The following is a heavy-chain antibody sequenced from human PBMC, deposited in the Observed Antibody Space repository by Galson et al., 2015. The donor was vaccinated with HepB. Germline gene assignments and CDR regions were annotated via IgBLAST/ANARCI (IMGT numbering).Heavy chain of an antibody. D-gene: IGHD3-9*01. CDR2: IDQAGSAK. Sequence: SLRLSCAASEFTFSTYWMAWARQAPGKGLEWVATIDQAGSAKYYVDSVKGRFTISRDNAKNSLYLQMNSLRAEDTAGYYCARGFVTGAWWFDPWGQGTLVTVSS. CDR3: ARGFVTGAWWFDP. CDR1: EFTFSTYW. J-gene: IGHJ5*02. V-gene: IGHV3-7*03.